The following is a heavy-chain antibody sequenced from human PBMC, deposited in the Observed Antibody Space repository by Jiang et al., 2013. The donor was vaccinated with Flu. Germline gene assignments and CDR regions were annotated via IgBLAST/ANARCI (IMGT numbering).Heavy chain of an antibody. D-gene: IGHD4-23*01. Sequence: LLKPSETLSLSCGGYDGSLRSIHWTWIRQPPGKGLEWIGEINHNGVTNYNPSLKSRLTISGDTSKNQFSLKLSSVTAADTAIYYCARGTDYAWELVASWGQGALVSVSS. V-gene: IGHV4-34*01. J-gene: IGHJ5*01. CDR1: DGSLRSIH. CDR2: INHNGVT. CDR3: ARGTDYAWELVAS.